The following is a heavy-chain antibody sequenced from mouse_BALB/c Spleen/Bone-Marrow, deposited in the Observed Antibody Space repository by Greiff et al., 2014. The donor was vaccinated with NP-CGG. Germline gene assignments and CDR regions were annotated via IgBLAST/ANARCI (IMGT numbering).Heavy chain of an antibody. J-gene: IGHJ2*01. D-gene: IGHD2-4*01. CDR2: ISSGGSA. CDR1: GFTFSNFV. CDR3: ARGYDYDFDY. V-gene: IGHV5-6-5*01. Sequence: VQLKESGGGLVKPGGSLKLSCAASGFTFSNFVMSWVRQTPDKRLEWVASISSGGSAYYPDSVKGRLSISRDNARDILFLQMSSLRSEDTAMYYCARGYDYDFDYWGQGTTLTVSS.